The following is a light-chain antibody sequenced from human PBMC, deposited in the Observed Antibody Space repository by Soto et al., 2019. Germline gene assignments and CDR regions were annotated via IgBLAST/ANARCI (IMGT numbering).Light chain of an antibody. CDR2: GAS. J-gene: IGKJ4*01. Sequence: IVLTQSPGTLSLSPGERATLSCRARQSVSSIYLAWYQQKPGQAPRLLIYGASSRATGIPDRFSGSGSGTDFTLTISRLEPEDFAVYYCQQYGSSPLTFGGGTKVEIK. V-gene: IGKV3-20*01. CDR3: QQYGSSPLT. CDR1: QSVSSIY.